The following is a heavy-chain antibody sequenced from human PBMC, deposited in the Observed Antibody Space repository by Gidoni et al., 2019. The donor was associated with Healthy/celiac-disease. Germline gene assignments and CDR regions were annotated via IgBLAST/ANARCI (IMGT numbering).Heavy chain of an antibody. CDR3: ARDLPTYYDFWSDDNWFDP. J-gene: IGHJ5*02. V-gene: IGHV4-4*07. D-gene: IGHD3-3*01. CDR1: GGSISSSY. CDR2: LYTTGST. Sequence: QVQLQESGPGLVKPSETLSLTCTVSGGSISSSYWSWIRQPAGKGLEWIGRLYTTGSTKYNPSLKSRVTMSVDTAKNQVSLKVSSVTAADTAVYYCARDLPTYYDFWSDDNWFDPWGQGTLVTVSS.